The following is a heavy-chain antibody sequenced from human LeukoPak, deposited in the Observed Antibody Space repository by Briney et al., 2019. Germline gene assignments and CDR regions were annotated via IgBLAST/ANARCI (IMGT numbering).Heavy chain of an antibody. CDR3: ARAAPPYYGSGSSPH. Sequence: GGSLRLSCAASGFTFSSYGMHWVRQAPGKGLEWVAFIRYDGSNKYYADSVKGRFTISRDNSKNTLYLQMNTLRAEDTAVYFCARAAPPYYGSGSSPHWGQGTLVTVSS. CDR2: IRYDGSNK. CDR1: GFTFSSYG. D-gene: IGHD3-10*01. V-gene: IGHV3-30*02. J-gene: IGHJ4*02.